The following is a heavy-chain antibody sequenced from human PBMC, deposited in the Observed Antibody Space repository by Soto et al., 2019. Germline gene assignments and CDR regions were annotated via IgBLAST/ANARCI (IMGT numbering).Heavy chain of an antibody. CDR1: DGCVSSGSDY. V-gene: IGHV4-61*01. D-gene: IGHD1-7*01. Sequence: SDRLSIACTVCDGCVSSGSDYWSWIRQPPGKGLEWIGNIYYSGSTNYNPSLNSRVTISVETSKNQFSLQLRSVTAADTAMYYCARWDWNYYFGYWGQGILRTGSS. CDR2: IYYSGST. CDR3: ARWDWNYYFGY. J-gene: IGHJ4*02.